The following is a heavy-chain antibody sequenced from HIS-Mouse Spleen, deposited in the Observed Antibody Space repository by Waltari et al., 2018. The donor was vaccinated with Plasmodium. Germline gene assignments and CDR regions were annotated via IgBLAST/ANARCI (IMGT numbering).Heavy chain of an antibody. CDR2: INHSGST. J-gene: IGHJ4*02. CDR1: GGSFRGYY. D-gene: IGHD6-13*01. V-gene: IGHV4-34*01. Sequence: QVQLQQWGAGLLKPSETLSLTCAVYGGSFRGYYWRWIRQPPGTGLEWIGEINHSGSTNYNPSLKSRVTISVDTSKNQFSLKLSSVTAADTAVYYWARGYLSPRHSSSWFDYWGQGTLVTVSS. CDR3: ARGYLSPRHSSSWFDY.